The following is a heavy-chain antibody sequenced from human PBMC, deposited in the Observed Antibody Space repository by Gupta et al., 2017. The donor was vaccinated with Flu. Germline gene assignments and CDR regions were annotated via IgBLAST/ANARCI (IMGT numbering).Heavy chain of an antibody. J-gene: IGHJ4*02. CDR3: ARATNSGSYAPYDY. D-gene: IGHD1-26*01. V-gene: IGHV4-31*02. Sequence: RQHPGKGLEWIGYIYYSGSTYYNPSLKSRVTISVDTSKNQFSLKLSSVTAADTAVYYCARATNSGSYAPYDYWGQGTLVTVSS. CDR2: IYYSGST.